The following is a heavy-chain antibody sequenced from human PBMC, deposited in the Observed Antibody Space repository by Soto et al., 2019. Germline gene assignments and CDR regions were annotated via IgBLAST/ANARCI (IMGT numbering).Heavy chain of an antibody. CDR2: IYYSGST. CDR3: ARGALYTAMVRGGFDY. V-gene: IGHV4-61*01. Sequence: KASETLSLTCTVSGGSVSGGSYYWSWIRQPPGKGLEWIGYIYYSGSTNYNPSLKSRVTISVDTSKNQFSLKLSSVTAVDTAVYYCARGALYTAMVRGGFDYWGQGTLVTVSS. J-gene: IGHJ4*02. CDR1: GGSVSGGSYY. D-gene: IGHD5-18*01.